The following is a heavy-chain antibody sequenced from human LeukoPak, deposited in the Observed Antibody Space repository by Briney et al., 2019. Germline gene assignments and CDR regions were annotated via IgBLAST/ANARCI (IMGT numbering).Heavy chain of an antibody. V-gene: IGHV1-69*05. CDR3: ARGKWELLLTYYYYYMDV. D-gene: IGHD1-26*01. J-gene: IGHJ6*03. CDR1: GGTFSSYA. CDR2: IIPIFGTA. Sequence: GASVKVSCKASGGTFSSYAISWVRQAPGQGLEWMGGIIPIFGTANYAQKFQGRVTITTDESTSTAYMELSNLRSEDTAVYYCARGKWELLLTYYYYYMDVWGKGTTVTVSS.